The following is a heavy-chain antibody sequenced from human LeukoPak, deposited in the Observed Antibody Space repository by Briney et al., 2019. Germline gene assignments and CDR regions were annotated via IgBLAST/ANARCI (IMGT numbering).Heavy chain of an antibody. Sequence: SETLSLTCTVSGGSVSSGSYYWSWIRQPPGKGLEWIGYIYYSGRTNYNPSLKSRVTISVDTSKNQFSLKLSSVSVADTAVYYCASLWGYYGFEYFQHWGQGTLVTVSS. V-gene: IGHV4-61*01. CDR3: ASLWGYYGFEYFQH. CDR1: GGSVSSGSYY. D-gene: IGHD3-10*01. J-gene: IGHJ1*01. CDR2: IYYSGRT.